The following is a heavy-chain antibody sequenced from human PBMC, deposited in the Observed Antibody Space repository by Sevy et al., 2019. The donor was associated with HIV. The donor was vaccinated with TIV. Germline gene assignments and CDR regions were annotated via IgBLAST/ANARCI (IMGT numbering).Heavy chain of an antibody. V-gene: IGHV3-21*01. J-gene: IGHJ3*01. CDR1: GFMFSDYT. D-gene: IGHD3-16*01. CDR3: ARSRGGDGHNYSAFDL. Sequence: GGSLRLSCEASGFMFSDYTMNWVRQAPGKGLEWVSSMTSYSSYRYYADSMKGRLTISRDNAKNSLYLQMNSLRAEDTAVYYCARSRGGDGHNYSAFDLWGQGTMVTVS. CDR2: MTSYSSYR.